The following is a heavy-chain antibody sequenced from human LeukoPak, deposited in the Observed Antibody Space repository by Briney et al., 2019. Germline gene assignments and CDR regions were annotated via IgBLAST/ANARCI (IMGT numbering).Heavy chain of an antibody. CDR2: INPNSGGT. Sequence: ASVKVSCKASGYTFTGYYMHWVRQAPGQGLEWMGWINPNSGGTNYAQKFQGRVTMTRDTSISTAYMELSRLRSDDTAVYYCARDDWYLYYYYGMDVWGQGTTVTVSS. V-gene: IGHV1-2*02. CDR3: ARDDWYLYYYYGMDV. CDR1: GYTFTGYY. J-gene: IGHJ6*02. D-gene: IGHD3-9*01.